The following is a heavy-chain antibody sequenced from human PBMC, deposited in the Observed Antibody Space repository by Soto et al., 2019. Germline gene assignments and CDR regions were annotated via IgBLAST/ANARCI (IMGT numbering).Heavy chain of an antibody. Sequence: SDTLSLTCTFSGYSIISYYWSWIRQPTGKGLEWIGYIYYSGSTNYNPSLKSRVTISVDTSKNNFSLKLSYVTAADTAVYYCARQQWLVLNAFDIWGQGTMVT. J-gene: IGHJ3*02. CDR2: IYYSGST. CDR3: ARQQWLVLNAFDI. D-gene: IGHD6-19*01. V-gene: IGHV4-59*07. CDR1: GYSIISYY.